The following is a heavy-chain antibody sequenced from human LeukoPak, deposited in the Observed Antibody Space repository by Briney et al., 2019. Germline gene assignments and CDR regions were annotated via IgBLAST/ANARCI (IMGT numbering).Heavy chain of an antibody. CDR3: ARDKQPGDY. Sequence: SETQSLTCTVSGDSISPYYWGWIRQPPGKGLEWIGYIYYSGDTTYNPSLKSRVTMSVDTSKNQFSLKLSSVTAADTAVYYCARDKQPGDYWGQGALVTVSS. CDR1: GDSISPYY. D-gene: IGHD1-1*01. CDR2: IYYSGDT. V-gene: IGHV4-59*01. J-gene: IGHJ4*02.